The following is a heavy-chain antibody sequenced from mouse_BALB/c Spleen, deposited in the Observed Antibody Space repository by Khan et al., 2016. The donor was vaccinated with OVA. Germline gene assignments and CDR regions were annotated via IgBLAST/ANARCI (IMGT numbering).Heavy chain of an antibody. CDR1: EYTFTNYG. V-gene: IGHV9-3*02. CDR2: INTNTGEP. CDR3: ARGNYYGSNSWVVY. D-gene: IGHD1-1*01. J-gene: IGHJ3*01. Sequence: QIQLVQSGPELKKPGETVKISCKASEYTFTNYGMNWVKQAPGKGLKWMGWINTNTGEPTYAEEFKGRFAFSLETSASTAYLQINNLKNEDTATYFCARGNYYGSNSWVVYWGQGTMVTVSA.